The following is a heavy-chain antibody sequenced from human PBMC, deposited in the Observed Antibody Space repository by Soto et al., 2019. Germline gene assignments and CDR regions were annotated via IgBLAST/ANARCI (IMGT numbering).Heavy chain of an antibody. V-gene: IGHV3-21*01. Sequence: EVQLVESGGGLVKPGGSLRLSCAASGFTFSSYSMNWVRQAPGKGLEWVSSISSSSSYIYYADSVKGRFTISRDNAKNALYLQRNSLRAEDTAVYYCARDGKWLRTSYDGMDVWGQGTTVTVSS. D-gene: IGHD5-12*01. CDR1: GFTFSSYS. CDR3: ARDGKWLRTSYDGMDV. J-gene: IGHJ6*02. CDR2: ISSSSSYI.